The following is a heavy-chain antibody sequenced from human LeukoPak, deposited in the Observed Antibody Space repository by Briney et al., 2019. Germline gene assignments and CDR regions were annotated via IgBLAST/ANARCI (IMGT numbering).Heavy chain of an antibody. CDR3: AKVERSSRVHYFDY. D-gene: IGHD3-10*01. CDR2: ISDSGDTT. J-gene: IGHJ4*02. V-gene: IGHV3-23*01. CDR1: GFTLSGFV. Sequence: PGGSLRLSCVASGFTLSGFVMHWVRQAPGKGLEWVSHISDSGDTTYYVDSVKGRFTISRDNSKNTLYLQMNSLRDDDTAVYYCAKVERSSRVHYFDYWGQGTLVTVSS.